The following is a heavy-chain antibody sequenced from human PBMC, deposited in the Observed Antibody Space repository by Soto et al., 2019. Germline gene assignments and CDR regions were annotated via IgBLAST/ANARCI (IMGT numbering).Heavy chain of an antibody. CDR3: ARATSFTGHHGY. V-gene: IGHV4-31*03. CDR1: GGSFSSGGYY. D-gene: IGHD2-8*02. CDR2: LYYSVST. J-gene: IGHJ4*02. Sequence: QLQLQESVPGLVKPSQTLSLACTVSGGSFSSGGYYWSWIRQLPGKGLEWIGYLYYSVSTYYNPSLKSRFTIALDTSKNQSSLTLSSVTAADTAVYYCARATSFTGHHGYWGEGTLVTVSS.